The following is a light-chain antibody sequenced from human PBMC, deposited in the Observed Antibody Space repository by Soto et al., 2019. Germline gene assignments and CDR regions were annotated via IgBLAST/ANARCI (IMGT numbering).Light chain of an antibody. Sequence: QSVLTQPPSASGSPGQSVTISCTGTISDVGGYDYVSWYQQHPGKAPKLMIYEVTIRPSGVSDRFSGSKSGNTASLTVSGLQAEDEADYYCSSYTGGNPSYVFGTGTKLTVL. J-gene: IGLJ1*01. V-gene: IGLV2-8*01. CDR3: SSYTGGNPSYV. CDR1: ISDVGGYDY. CDR2: EVT.